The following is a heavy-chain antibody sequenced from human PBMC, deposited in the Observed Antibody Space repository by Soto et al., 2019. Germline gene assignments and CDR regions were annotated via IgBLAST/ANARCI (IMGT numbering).Heavy chain of an antibody. D-gene: IGHD6-19*01. Sequence: ASVKVSCKASGYTFTGYYMHWVRQAPGQGLEWMGWINPNSGGTNYAQKFQGRVTMTRDTSISTAYMELSRLRSDDTAVYYCARDGGQYSSGWYYYYGMDVWGQGTTVTVSS. CDR3: ARDGGQYSSGWYYYYGMDV. CDR2: INPNSGGT. V-gene: IGHV1-2*02. CDR1: GYTFTGYY. J-gene: IGHJ6*02.